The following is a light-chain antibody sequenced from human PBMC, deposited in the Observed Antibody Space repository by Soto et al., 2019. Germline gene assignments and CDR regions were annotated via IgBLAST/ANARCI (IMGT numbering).Light chain of an antibody. J-gene: IGKJ2*03. Sequence: DIQMTQSPSSLSASVGDRVTITCQASQDISNYLNWYQQKPGKAPKLLIYDASNLETGVPSRFSGIGSGADFTFTISRLQPEDIATYYCQQCDNLPSFGHWTKVECK. CDR3: QQCDNLPS. CDR2: DAS. CDR1: QDISNY. V-gene: IGKV1-33*01.